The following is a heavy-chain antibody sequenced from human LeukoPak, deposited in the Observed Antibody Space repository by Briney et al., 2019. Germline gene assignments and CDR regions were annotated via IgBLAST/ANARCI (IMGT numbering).Heavy chain of an antibody. CDR3: ARSRSGSGSYLAY. CDR2: INPNSGGT. CDR1: GYTFTGYY. V-gene: IGHV1-2*02. J-gene: IGHJ4*02. D-gene: IGHD3-10*01. Sequence: ASVKVPCKASGYTFTGYYMHWVRQAPGQGLEWMGWINPNSGGTNYAQKFQGRVTMTRDTSISTAYMELSRLRSDDTAVYYCARSRSGSGSYLAYWGQGTLVTVS.